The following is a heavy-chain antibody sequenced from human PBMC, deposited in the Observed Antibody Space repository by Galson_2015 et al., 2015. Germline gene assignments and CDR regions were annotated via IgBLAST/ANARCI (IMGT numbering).Heavy chain of an antibody. J-gene: IGHJ6*02. V-gene: IGHV3-9*01. CDR1: GFTFDDYA. CDR2: ISWDSVRV. Sequence: SLRLSCAASGFTFDDYAMYWVRQAPGKGLEWVSTISWDSVRVDYAGSVEGRFTISRDNVKNSLYLQMNSLRHEDTALYYCAKDIARNYDVLTGTRRRKNYHYYGLDVWGQGTTVTVSS. D-gene: IGHD3-9*01. CDR3: AKDIARNYDVLTGTRRRKNYHYYGLDV.